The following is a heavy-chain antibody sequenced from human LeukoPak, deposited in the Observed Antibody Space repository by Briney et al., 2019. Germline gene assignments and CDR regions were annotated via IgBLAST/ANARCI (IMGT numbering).Heavy chain of an antibody. J-gene: IGHJ4*02. CDR1: GFTFSSYR. Sequence: GGSLRLSCAVSGFTFSSYRMNWVRQAPGKGLEWVSSISSSSSYIYYADSLKGRFTISRDNAKNSLYLQMNSLRAEDTAVYYCARARNDYGDYVFDFWGQGTLVTVSS. CDR2: ISSSSSYI. V-gene: IGHV3-21*01. D-gene: IGHD4-17*01. CDR3: ARARNDYGDYVFDF.